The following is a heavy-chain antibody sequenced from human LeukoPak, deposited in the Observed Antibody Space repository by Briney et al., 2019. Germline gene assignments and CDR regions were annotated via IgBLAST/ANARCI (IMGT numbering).Heavy chain of an antibody. CDR2: IYNTGRT. Sequence: SETLSLTCSVSGGSVRSTSYYWSWIRQSPGKGLEWIGYIYNTGRTNYNASLNSRVTISLDTSKNQFSLKLSSLTAADTAMYYCASLYCTRTSCYFLDPWGQGTLVIVSS. D-gene: IGHD2-2*01. J-gene: IGHJ5*02. CDR1: GGSVRSTSYY. CDR3: ASLYCTRTSCYFLDP. V-gene: IGHV4-61*01.